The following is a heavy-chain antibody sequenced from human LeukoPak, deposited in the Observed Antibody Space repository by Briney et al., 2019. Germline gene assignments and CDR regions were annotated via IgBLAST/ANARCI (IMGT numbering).Heavy chain of an antibody. CDR3: ARDPTYCSSTSCYFDY. CDR1: GYTFTSYG. Sequence: ASVKVSCKASGYTFTSYGISWVRQAPGQGLEWMGWISAYNGNTNYAQKLQGRVTMTTDTSTSTAYMEPRSLRSDDTAVYYCARDPTYCSSTSCYFDYWGQGTLVTVSS. D-gene: IGHD2-2*01. J-gene: IGHJ4*02. CDR2: ISAYNGNT. V-gene: IGHV1-18*01.